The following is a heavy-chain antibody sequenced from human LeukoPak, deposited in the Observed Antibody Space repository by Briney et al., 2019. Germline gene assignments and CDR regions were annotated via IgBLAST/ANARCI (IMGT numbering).Heavy chain of an antibody. CDR2: FDPEDGET. Sequence: ASVKVSCKVSGYTLTELSMHWVRQAPGKGLEWMGGFDPEDGETIYAQKFQGGVTMTEDTSTDTAYMELSSLRSEDTAVYYCATEQYLYCSGGSCSDYWGQGTLVTVSS. CDR1: GYTLTELS. J-gene: IGHJ4*02. V-gene: IGHV1-24*01. D-gene: IGHD2-15*01. CDR3: ATEQYLYCSGGSCSDY.